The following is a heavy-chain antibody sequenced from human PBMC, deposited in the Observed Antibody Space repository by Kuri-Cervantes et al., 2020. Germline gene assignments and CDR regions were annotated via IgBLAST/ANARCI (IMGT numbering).Heavy chain of an antibody. CDR3: ARSRTLRWPRIHYFDY. V-gene: IGHV5-51*01. CDR2: IYPGDSDT. J-gene: IGHJ4*02. CDR1: GYSFTSYW. Sequence: GGSLRLSCKGSGYSFTSYWIGWVRQMPGKGLEWMGIIYPGDSDTRYSPSFQGQVTISADKSISTAYLQWSSLKASDTAMYYCARSRTLRWPRIHYFDYWGQGTLVTVSS. D-gene: IGHD5-24*01.